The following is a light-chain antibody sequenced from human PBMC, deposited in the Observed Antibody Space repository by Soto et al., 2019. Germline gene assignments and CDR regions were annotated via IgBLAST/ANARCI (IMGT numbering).Light chain of an antibody. CDR1: QIVSDNY. CDR2: GAS. Sequence: IVLTHSPGPLSLSSGERATLSRRASQIVSDNYLAWYQKKPGQDPRLVVYGASSRATGVPDRFSASGSGTDFNLTISRLETEDFAVYYCQQYAKAPLTFGQGTKVDIK. CDR3: QQYAKAPLT. V-gene: IGKV3-20*01. J-gene: IGKJ1*01.